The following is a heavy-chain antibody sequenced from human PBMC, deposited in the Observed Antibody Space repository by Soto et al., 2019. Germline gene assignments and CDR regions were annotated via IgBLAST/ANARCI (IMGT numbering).Heavy chain of an antibody. J-gene: IGHJ5*02. V-gene: IGHV4-30-2*01. Sequence: SETMSLTCAVSGGSISSGGYSWSWIRQPPGKGLEWIGYIYHSGSTYYNPSLKSRVTISVDRSKNQFSLKLGSVTAADTAVYYCARVGEYCSGGSCPNWFDPWGQGTLVTVSS. CDR1: GGSISSGGYS. CDR3: ARVGEYCSGGSCPNWFDP. CDR2: IYHSGST. D-gene: IGHD2-15*01.